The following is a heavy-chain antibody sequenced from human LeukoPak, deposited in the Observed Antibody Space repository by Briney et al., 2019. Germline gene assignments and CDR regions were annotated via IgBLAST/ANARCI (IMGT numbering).Heavy chain of an antibody. D-gene: IGHD3-10*01. J-gene: IGHJ5*02. CDR1: GGSISSNY. CDR3: ARGLTYTSGKIDP. V-gene: IGHV4-59*01. CDR2: IYHGGTT. Sequence: PSETLSLTCTVSGGSISSNYWGWIRQPPGKGLEWIGYIYHGGTTNYSPSLKSRVTISEDMSKNQFSLKLTSVTAADTAVSYCARGLTYTSGKIDPWGQGTLVTVSS.